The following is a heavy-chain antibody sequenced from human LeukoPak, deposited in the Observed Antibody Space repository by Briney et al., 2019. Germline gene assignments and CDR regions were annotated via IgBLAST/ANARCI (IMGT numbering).Heavy chain of an antibody. Sequence: GSLRLSCTVSGGSISSYYWSWIRQPAGKGLEWIGRIYTSGSTNYNPSLKSRVTMSVDTSKNQFSLKLSSVTAADTAVYYCARQGSSGWNEYFQHWGRGTLVTVSS. CDR1: GGSISSYY. V-gene: IGHV4-4*07. J-gene: IGHJ1*01. D-gene: IGHD6-19*01. CDR2: IYTSGST. CDR3: ARQGSSGWNEYFQH.